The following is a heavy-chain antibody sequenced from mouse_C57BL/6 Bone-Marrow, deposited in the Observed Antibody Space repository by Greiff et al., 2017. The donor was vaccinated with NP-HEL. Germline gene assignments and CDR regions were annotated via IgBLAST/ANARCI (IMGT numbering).Heavy chain of an antibody. CDR1: GFTFSSYT. Sequence: EVMLVESGGGLVKPGGSLKLSCAASGFTFSSYTMSWVRQTPGKRLEWVATISGGGGNTYYPDSVKGRFTIPRANATNTLYLQLRSLRSEATALYYCARHQDPLLYYGSSSWYFDVWGKGTTVTVSA. V-gene: IGHV5-9*01. CDR3: ARHQDPLLYYGSSSWYFDV. J-gene: IGHJ1*03. D-gene: IGHD1-1*01. CDR2: ISGGGGNT.